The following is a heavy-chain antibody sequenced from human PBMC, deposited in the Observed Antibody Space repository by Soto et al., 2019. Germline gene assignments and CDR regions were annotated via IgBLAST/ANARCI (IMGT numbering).Heavy chain of an antibody. J-gene: IGHJ2*01. V-gene: IGHV1-69*02. D-gene: IGHD4-17*01. CDR1: GGTFSSYT. CDR2: IIPILGIA. Sequence: QVQLVQSGAEVKKPGSSVKVSCKASGGTFSSYTISWVRQAPGQGLEWMGRIIPILGIANYAQKFQGRVTITADKSTSTAYMELSSLRSEDTAVYYCASGVTYGGSSFYLWGRGTLVTVSS. CDR3: ASGVTYGGSSFYL.